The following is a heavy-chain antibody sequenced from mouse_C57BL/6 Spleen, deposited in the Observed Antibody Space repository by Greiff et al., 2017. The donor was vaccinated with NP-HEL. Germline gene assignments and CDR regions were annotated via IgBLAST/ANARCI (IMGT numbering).Heavy chain of an antibody. V-gene: IGHV3-6*01. CDR3: AREGDVWYFDV. Sequence: EVKLMESGPGLVKPSQSLSLTCSVTGYSITRGYYWNWIRQFPGNKLEWMGYISYDGSNNYNPSLKNRISITRDTSKNQFFLKVNSVTTEDTATYYCAREGDVWYFDVWGTGTTVTVSS. CDR2: ISYDGSN. CDR1: GYSITRGYY. J-gene: IGHJ1*03.